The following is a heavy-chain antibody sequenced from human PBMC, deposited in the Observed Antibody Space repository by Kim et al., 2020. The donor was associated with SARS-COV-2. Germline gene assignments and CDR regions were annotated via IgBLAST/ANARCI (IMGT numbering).Heavy chain of an antibody. J-gene: IGHJ4*02. V-gene: IGHV3-11*06. D-gene: IGHD3-3*01. Sequence: KGRFPISRDNAKNSLYLQMNSLRAEDTAVYYCARDPSITIFGVVIHFPDYWGQGTLVTVSS. CDR3: ARDPSITIFGVVIHFPDY.